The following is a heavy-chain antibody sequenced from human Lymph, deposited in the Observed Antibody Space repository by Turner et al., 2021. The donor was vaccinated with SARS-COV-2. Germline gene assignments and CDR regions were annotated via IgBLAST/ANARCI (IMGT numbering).Heavy chain of an antibody. CDR1: GIPVSSNY. CDR2: IYSGGST. Sequence: EVQLVESGGGLVQPGGSLRLPCAASGIPVSSNYMSWVRQAPGKGLEWVSVIYSGGSTFYADSVKGRFTISRDKSKNTLYLQMNSLRAEDTAVYYCARDFREGAFDIWGQGTMVTISS. D-gene: IGHD3-10*01. CDR3: ARDFREGAFDI. J-gene: IGHJ3*02. V-gene: IGHV3-66*01.